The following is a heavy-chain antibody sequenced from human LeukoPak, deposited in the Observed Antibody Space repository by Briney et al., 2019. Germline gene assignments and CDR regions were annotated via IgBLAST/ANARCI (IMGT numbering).Heavy chain of an antibody. CDR2: IYYTGST. CDR1: GGSISSGSYY. V-gene: IGHV4-61*03. D-gene: IGHD6-19*01. Sequence: PSETLSLTCTVSGGSISSGSYYWSWIRQPPGKGLEWIGYIYYTGSTNYNPSLKSRVTISLDTSQNHFSLKLRSVTAADTAVYYCARGYKKWLLNNWFDPWGQGTLVTVSS. CDR3: ARGYKKWLLNNWFDP. J-gene: IGHJ5*02.